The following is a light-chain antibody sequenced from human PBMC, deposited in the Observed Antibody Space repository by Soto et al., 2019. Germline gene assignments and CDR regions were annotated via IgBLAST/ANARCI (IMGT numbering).Light chain of an antibody. Sequence: DLQMTQSPSTLSASVGDRVTITCRASKSISSWLAWYQQTPGKAPKLLIYDAYSLQSGVPSRFSGTGSWTEFTLTIKGVQADEFATYYCQYYYKSVFGGGTKVEI. CDR3: QYYYKSV. CDR2: DAY. V-gene: IGKV1-5*01. CDR1: KSISSW. J-gene: IGKJ4*01.